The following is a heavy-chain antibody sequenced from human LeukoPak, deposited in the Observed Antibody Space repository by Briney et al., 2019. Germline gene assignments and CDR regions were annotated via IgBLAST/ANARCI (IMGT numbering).Heavy chain of an antibody. J-gene: IGHJ3*02. Sequence: ASVKVSRKASGYTFTSYDINWVRQATGQGLEWMGWMNPNSGNTGYAQKFQGRVTMTRNTSISTAYMELSSLRSEDTAVCYCARGGKPLYCSRTSCYHYAFDIWGQGTMVTVSS. V-gene: IGHV1-8*01. CDR3: ARGGKPLYCSRTSCYHYAFDI. D-gene: IGHD2-2*01. CDR2: MNPNSGNT. CDR1: GYTFTSYD.